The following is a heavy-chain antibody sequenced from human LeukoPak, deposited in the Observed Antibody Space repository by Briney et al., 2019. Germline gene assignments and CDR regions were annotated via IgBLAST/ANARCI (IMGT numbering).Heavy chain of an antibody. CDR1: GDSVSGISFY. CDR3: ARYYDSTGYWSTPHFDY. D-gene: IGHD3-22*01. CDR2: IQYSGST. J-gene: IGHJ4*02. Sequence: SETLSLTCTVSGDSVSGISFYWSWIRQPPGKGLQYIGYIQYSGSTNYNPSLKSRVTISVDTSKNQFSLKLSSVTAADTAMYYCARYYDSTGYWSTPHFDYWGQGTLVTVSS. V-gene: IGHV4-61*01.